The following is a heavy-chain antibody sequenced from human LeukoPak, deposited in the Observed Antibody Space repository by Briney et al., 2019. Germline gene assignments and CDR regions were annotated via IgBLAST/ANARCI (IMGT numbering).Heavy chain of an antibody. CDR3: VRERDYGDYRYFDY. V-gene: IGHV4-4*02. D-gene: IGHD4-17*01. CDR1: GGSISSSNW. CDR2: IYHSGNT. J-gene: IGHJ4*02. Sequence: SGTLSLTCAVSGGSISSSNWWSWVRQPPGKGLEWIGEIYHSGNTNYNPSLKSRVTISLDKSKNQFSLKLSSVTAADTAVYYCVRERDYGDYRYFDYWGQGTLVTVSS.